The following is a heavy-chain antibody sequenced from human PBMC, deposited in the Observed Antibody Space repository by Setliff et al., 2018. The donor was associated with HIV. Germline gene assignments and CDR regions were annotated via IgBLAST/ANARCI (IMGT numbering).Heavy chain of an antibody. J-gene: IGHJ1*01. CDR1: GGSISSSRSY. CDR2: IYISGST. CDR3: ARGHDGLIVGATEFQH. Sequence: PSETLSLTCTVSGGSISSSRSYWGWIRQPPGKGLEWIGYIYISGSTNYNPSFNSRVTMSVDTSKNQFSLRLTSVTAADTAVYYCARGHDGLIVGATEFQHWGQGTLVTVSS. V-gene: IGHV4-61*05. D-gene: IGHD1-26*01.